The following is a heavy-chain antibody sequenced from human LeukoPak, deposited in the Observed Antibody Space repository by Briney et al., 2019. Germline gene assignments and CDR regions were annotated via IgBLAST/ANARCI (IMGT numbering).Heavy chain of an antibody. CDR3: ARSAYYYDSSGPYRYFDY. D-gene: IGHD3-22*01. J-gene: IGHJ4*02. Sequence: SETLSLACAVYGGSFSGYYWSWIRQPPGKGLEWIGEINHSGSTNYNPSLKSRVTISVDTSKNQFSLKLSSVTAADTAVYYCARSAYYYDSSGPYRYFDYWGQGTLVTVSS. CDR2: INHSGST. V-gene: IGHV4-34*01. CDR1: GGSFSGYY.